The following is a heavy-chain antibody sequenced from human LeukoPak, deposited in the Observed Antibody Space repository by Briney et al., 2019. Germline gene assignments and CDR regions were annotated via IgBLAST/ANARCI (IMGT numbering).Heavy chain of an antibody. J-gene: IGHJ3*02. CDR2: ISGSGGST. V-gene: IGHV3-23*01. D-gene: IGHD3-10*01. Sequence: GGSLRLSCTASGFTFGDYAMSWFRQAPGKGLEWVSAISGSGGSTYYADSVKGRFTISRDNSKNTLYLQMNSLRAEDTAVYYCAKDKSSGSPDAFDIWGQGTMVTVSS. CDR3: AKDKSSGSPDAFDI. CDR1: GFTFGDYA.